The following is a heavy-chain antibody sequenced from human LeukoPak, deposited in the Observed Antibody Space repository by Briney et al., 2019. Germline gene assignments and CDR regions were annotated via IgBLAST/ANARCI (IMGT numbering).Heavy chain of an antibody. CDR1: GFTLSSYE. CDR3: TRKSGWYGIS. Sequence: PGGSLRLSWIVSGFTLSSYEMSWIRQAPGKGLEWVACIEESGGTAYYADSGKGRFIISRDDSKNTLYLQLTRLRAEDTALYYCTRKSGWYGISWGQGTLVTVSS. J-gene: IGHJ4*02. CDR2: IEESGGTA. V-gene: IGHV3-23*01. D-gene: IGHD6-19*01.